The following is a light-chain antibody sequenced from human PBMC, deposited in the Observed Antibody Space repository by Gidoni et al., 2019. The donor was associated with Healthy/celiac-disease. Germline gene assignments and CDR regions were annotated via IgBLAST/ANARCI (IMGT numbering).Light chain of an antibody. V-gene: IGLV2-8*01. CDR2: EVS. CDR1: SRSVGGYNY. Sequence: QPPLTQPPSGSGSPAQSVTFPCTGTSRSVGGYNYVSWYQPHPGKAPKLMIYEVSKRPSGVPDRFSGSKSGNTASLTVSGLQAEDEADYYCSSSAGSNNYVFGTGTKVTVL. J-gene: IGLJ1*01. CDR3: SSSAGSNNYV.